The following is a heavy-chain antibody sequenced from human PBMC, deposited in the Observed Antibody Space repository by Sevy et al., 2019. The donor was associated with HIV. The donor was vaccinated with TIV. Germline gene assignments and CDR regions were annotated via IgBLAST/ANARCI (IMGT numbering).Heavy chain of an antibody. J-gene: IGHJ4*02. Sequence: GGSLRLSCAASGFSVNSNYMTWVRQAPGKGLDWVSIIYSDGSTKYADALKGRFTISRDNSKNTMYLQMNSLRVEDTAVYYCARGGTIFGLVRHYSDYWGQGTLVTVSS. CDR1: GFSVNSNY. CDR3: ARGGTIFGLVRHYSDY. CDR2: IYSDGST. D-gene: IGHD3-3*01. V-gene: IGHV3-66*01.